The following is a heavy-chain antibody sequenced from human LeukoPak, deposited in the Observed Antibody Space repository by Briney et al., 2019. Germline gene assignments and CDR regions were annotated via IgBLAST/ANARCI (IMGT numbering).Heavy chain of an antibody. Sequence: SETLSLTWTVSGGSISSSSYYGGWIRQPPGKGLEWIGSIYYSGRPYYNASLKSRVTISVHTSKNHFSLKLRCVTPAHPAVYYCATVALAAAGPTCSDPSGAGNPVTVSP. D-gene: IGHD6-13*01. CDR3: ATVALAAAGPTCSDP. V-gene: IGHV4-39*07. CDR2: IYYSGRP. J-gene: IGHJ5*02. CDR1: GGSISSSSYY.